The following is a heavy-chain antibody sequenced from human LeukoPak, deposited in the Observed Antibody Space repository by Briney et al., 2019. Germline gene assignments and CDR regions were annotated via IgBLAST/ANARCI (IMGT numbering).Heavy chain of an antibody. Sequence: SETLSLTCTVSGGSISSSSYYWGWIRRPPGKGLEWIGSIYYSGSTYYNPSLKSRVTISVDTSKNQFSLKLSSVTAADTAVYYCARIPYSSGWHFDYWGQGTLVTVSS. V-gene: IGHV4-39*01. CDR1: GGSISSSSYY. CDR2: IYYSGST. CDR3: ARIPYSSGWHFDY. J-gene: IGHJ4*02. D-gene: IGHD6-19*01.